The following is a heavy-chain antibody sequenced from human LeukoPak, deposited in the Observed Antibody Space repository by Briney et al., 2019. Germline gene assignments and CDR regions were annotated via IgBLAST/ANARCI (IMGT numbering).Heavy chain of an antibody. V-gene: IGHV3-72*01. CDR1: GFTFSDYL. Sequence: PGGFLRLSCAASGFTFSDYLMDWVRQAPGKGLEWVGRIRKKDKSYTTQYAPSVEGRFTISRDDSKSSLYLQMNSLKAEDTAVYYCSRDGSSSDWSAFDIWGQGTMVTVSS. CDR3: SRDGSSSDWSAFDI. CDR2: IRKKDKSYTT. J-gene: IGHJ3*02. D-gene: IGHD6-25*01.